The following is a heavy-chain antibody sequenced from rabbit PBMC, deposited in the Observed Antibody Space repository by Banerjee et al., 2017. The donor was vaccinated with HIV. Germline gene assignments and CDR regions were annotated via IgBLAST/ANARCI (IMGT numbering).Heavy chain of an antibody. D-gene: IGHD4-1*01. J-gene: IGHJ4*01. CDR1: GFSLSSTYY. V-gene: IGHV1S45*01. CDR2: IYAGSSGNT. CDR3: ARDLAGVIGWNFNL. Sequence: QEQLVESGGGLVQPEGSLTLTCKASGFSLSSTYYMCWVRQAPGTGLEWIACIYAGSSGNTYYASWAKGRFTISKPSSTTVTLQMTSLTAADTATYFCARDLAGVIGWNFNLWGPGTLVTVS.